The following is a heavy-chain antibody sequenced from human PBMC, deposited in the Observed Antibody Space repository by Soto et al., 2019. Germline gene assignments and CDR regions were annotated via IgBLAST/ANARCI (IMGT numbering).Heavy chain of an antibody. CDR2: ISSSGSTI. CDR3: ARAAPKGTQRNYDTPHYYYYGMDV. CDR1: VFTFSSYE. V-gene: IGHV3-48*03. Sequence: GWSLRLSCSASVFTFSSYEMNWVRQAPGKGLEWVSYISSSGSTIYYADSVKGRFSISRDNAKNSLYLQMNSLRAEDTAVYYCARAAPKGTQRNYDTPHYYYYGMDVWGQGTTVTVSS. J-gene: IGHJ6*02. D-gene: IGHD1-7*01.